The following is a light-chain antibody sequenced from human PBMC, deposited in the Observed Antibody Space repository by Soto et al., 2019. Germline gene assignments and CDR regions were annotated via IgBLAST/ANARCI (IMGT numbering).Light chain of an antibody. J-gene: IGKJ4*01. CDR1: QSLSKY. CDR3: QQRSNWRGT. V-gene: IGKV3-11*01. Sequence: EIVLTQSPATLSLSPGERATLSCRASQSLSKYLAWYQQKPGQAPRLLIYDASNRATGIPARFSGSGSGTDFTLTISSLEPEDFAVYYCQQRSNWRGTFGGGIKVEIK. CDR2: DAS.